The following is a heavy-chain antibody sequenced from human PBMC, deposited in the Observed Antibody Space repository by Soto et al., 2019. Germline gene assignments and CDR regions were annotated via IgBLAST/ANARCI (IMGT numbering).Heavy chain of an antibody. CDR2: INHSGST. D-gene: IGHD2-2*01. J-gene: IGHJ4*02. V-gene: IGHV4-34*01. CDR3: ARGGVVPAAMPCFDY. Sequence: SETLSLTCAVYGGSFSGYYWSWIRQPPGKGLEWIGEINHSGSTNYNPSLKSRVTISVDTSKNQFSLKLSSVTAADTAVYYCARGGVVPAAMPCFDYWGQGTLVTVSS. CDR1: GGSFSGYY.